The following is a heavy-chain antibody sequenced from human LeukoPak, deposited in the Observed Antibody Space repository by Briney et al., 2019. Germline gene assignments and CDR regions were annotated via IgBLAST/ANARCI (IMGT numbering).Heavy chain of an antibody. V-gene: IGHV4-39*01. Sequence: SETLSLTCTVSSASITSSPYYWGWIRQPPGKGLEWIGTIYYSGSTYYNPSLKSRVTISVDTSKNQFSLKLSSVTAADTAVFYCARVPGGALNWFDPWGQGTLVTVSS. CDR1: SASITSSPYY. D-gene: IGHD1-1*01. CDR3: ARVPGGALNWFDP. CDR2: IYYSGST. J-gene: IGHJ5*02.